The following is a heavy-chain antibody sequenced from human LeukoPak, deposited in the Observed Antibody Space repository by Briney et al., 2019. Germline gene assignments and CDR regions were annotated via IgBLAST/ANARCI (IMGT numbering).Heavy chain of an antibody. CDR2: ISGSGGST. J-gene: IGHJ3*02. Sequence: GGSLRLSCAASGFTFSSYAMSWVRQAPGKGLEWVSAISGSGGSTYYADSVKGRFTISRDNSKNTLYLQMNSLKAEDTAVYHCAKQEGSGWYFDAFDIWGQGTMVTVSS. CDR1: GFTFSSYA. V-gene: IGHV3-23*01. D-gene: IGHD6-19*01. CDR3: AKQEGSGWYFDAFDI.